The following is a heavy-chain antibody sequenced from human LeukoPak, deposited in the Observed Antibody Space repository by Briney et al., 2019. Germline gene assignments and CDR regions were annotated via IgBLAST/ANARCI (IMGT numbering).Heavy chain of an antibody. J-gene: IGHJ4*02. CDR1: GFTFSSYA. Sequence: PGGSLRLSFAASGFTFSSYAMSWVRQAPGKGLEWVSAISGSGGSTYYADSVKGRFTISRDNSKNTLYLQMNSLRAEDTAVYYCAKVANTMVRGVIIPYFDYWGQGTLVTVSS. CDR3: AKVANTMVRGVIIPYFDY. V-gene: IGHV3-23*01. CDR2: ISGSGGST. D-gene: IGHD3-10*01.